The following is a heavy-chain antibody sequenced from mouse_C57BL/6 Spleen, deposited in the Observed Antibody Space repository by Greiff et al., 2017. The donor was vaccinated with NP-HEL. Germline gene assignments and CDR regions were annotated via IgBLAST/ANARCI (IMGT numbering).Heavy chain of an antibody. V-gene: IGHV1-78*01. CDR3: ARWDYYGSSGSWYFDV. J-gene: IGHJ1*03. CDR1: GYTFTDHT. D-gene: IGHD1-1*01. Sequence: VKVVESDAELVKPGASVKISCKVSGYTFTDHTIHWMKQRPEQGLEWIGYIYPRDGSTKYNEKFKGKATLTADKSSSTAYMQLNSLTSEDSAVYFCARWDYYGSSGSWYFDVWGTGTTVTVSS. CDR2: IYPRDGST.